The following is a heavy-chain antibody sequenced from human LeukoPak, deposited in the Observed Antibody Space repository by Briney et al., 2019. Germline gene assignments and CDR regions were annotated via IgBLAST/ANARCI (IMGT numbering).Heavy chain of an antibody. V-gene: IGHV4-30-2*01. Sequence: SQTLSLTCDVSGGSITSGEYFWSWIRQPPGKGLEWIGYIYHSGRTSYNPPLKSRVTISVDRPKNQFSLRVSSVTAADTAVYHCARVAASALYYFDYWGQGTLVTVSS. CDR2: IYHSGRT. CDR3: ARVAASALYYFDY. D-gene: IGHD6-13*01. J-gene: IGHJ4*02. CDR1: GGSITSGEYF.